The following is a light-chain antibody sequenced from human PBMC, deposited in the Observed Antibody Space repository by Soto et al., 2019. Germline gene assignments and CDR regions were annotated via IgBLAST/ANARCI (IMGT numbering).Light chain of an antibody. J-gene: IGLJ1*01. CDR3: ISYTSGSTRV. V-gene: IGLV2-14*01. CDR2: EVS. Sequence: QSALTQPASVSGSPGQSITISCTGTSSDVGGYNYVSWYQHHPGKAPKLLIYEVSYRPSGVSDRCSGSKSANTASLTISGLQAEDEADYFLISYTSGSTRVFGSRTKVTV. CDR1: SSDVGGYNY.